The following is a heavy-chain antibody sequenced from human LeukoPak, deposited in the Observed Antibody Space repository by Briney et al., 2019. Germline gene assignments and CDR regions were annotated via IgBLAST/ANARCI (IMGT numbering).Heavy chain of an antibody. CDR3: ARVPYSSGPSFDY. CDR2: IYYSGST. D-gene: IGHD3-22*01. CDR1: GGSISSGGYY. Sequence: SQTLSLTCTVSGGSISSGGYYWSWIRQHPGKGLEWIGYIYYSGSTYYNPSLKSRVTISVDTSKNQFSLKLSSVTAAGTAVYYCARVPYSSGPSFDYWGQGTLVTVSS. J-gene: IGHJ4*02. V-gene: IGHV4-31*03.